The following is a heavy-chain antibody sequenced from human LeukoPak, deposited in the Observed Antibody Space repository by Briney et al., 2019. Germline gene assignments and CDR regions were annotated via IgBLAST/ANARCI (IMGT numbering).Heavy chain of an antibody. CDR1: GFILSTYW. D-gene: IGHD3-16*01. V-gene: IGHV3-7*01. CDR2: INPDGSGK. J-gene: IGHJ4*02. CDR3: ASWGAGGNS. Sequence: QSGGSLRLSCEASGFILSTYWMNWVRQVPGKGLDWVANINPDGSGKRYVDSVKGRFTIARDNADNSLSLQMNSLRAEDTAVYYCASWGAGGNSWGQGTLVTVSS.